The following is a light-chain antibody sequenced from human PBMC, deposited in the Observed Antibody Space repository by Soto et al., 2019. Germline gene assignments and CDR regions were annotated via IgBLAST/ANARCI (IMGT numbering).Light chain of an antibody. Sequence: EIVLTQSPATLSLSPGERATLSCRASQSVSSYVAWYQQKPGQAPRLLIDDASNRATGVPARFIGSGSGTDFTITVSPLKSEDFAVYSCQQRRNWPFTFGGGNKLEIQ. CDR3: QQRRNWPFT. CDR1: QSVSSY. V-gene: IGKV3-11*01. CDR2: DAS. J-gene: IGKJ4*01.